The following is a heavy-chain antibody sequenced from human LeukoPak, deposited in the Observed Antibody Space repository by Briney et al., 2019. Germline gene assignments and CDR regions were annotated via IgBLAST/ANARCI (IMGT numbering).Heavy chain of an antibody. V-gene: IGHV4-38-2*01. CDR3: ARLCGCYYYMDV. CDR2: IYHSGST. CDR1: GYSISSGYY. Sequence: PSETLSLTCAVSGYSISSGYYWGWIRQPPGKGLEWIGSIYHSGSTYYNPSLKSRVTISVDTPKNQFSLKLSSVTAADAAVCYCARLCGCYYYMDVWGKGTTVTVSS. J-gene: IGHJ6*03. D-gene: IGHD6-19*01.